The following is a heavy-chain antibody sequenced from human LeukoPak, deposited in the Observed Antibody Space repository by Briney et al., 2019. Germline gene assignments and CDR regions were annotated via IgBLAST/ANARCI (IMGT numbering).Heavy chain of an antibody. D-gene: IGHD2-2*01. CDR2: INHSGST. V-gene: IGHV4-34*01. Sequence: PSETLSLTCAVYGGSFSGYYWSWIRQPPGKGLEWIGVINHSGSTNYNPSLKSRVTISVDTSKSQFSLKLSSVTAADTAVYYCAREADIVVVPAAMDVWGKGTTVTVSS. J-gene: IGHJ6*04. CDR1: GGSFSGYY. CDR3: AREADIVVVPAAMDV.